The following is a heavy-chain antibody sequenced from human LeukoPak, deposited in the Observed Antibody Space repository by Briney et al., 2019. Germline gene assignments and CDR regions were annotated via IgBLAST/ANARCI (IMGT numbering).Heavy chain of an antibody. Sequence: GGSLRLSCAASGFTFSSYWMHWVRQAPGKGLVWVPRINSDGSSTSYADSVKGRFTISRDNAKNTLYLQMNSLRAEDTAVYYCARDLRYDYVWGSYRWNEGLDYWGQGTLVTVSS. CDR2: INSDGSST. V-gene: IGHV3-74*01. J-gene: IGHJ4*02. D-gene: IGHD3-16*02. CDR1: GFTFSSYW. CDR3: ARDLRYDYVWGSYRWNEGLDY.